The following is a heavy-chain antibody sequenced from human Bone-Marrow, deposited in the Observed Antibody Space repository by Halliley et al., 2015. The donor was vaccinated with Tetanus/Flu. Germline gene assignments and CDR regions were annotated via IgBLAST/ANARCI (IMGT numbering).Heavy chain of an antibody. CDR2: VYPDDSDT. J-gene: IGHJ4*02. D-gene: IGHD6-19*01. Sequence: MGLVYPDDSDTKYSPSFQGQVPISVDKSTNPAYVQWSSLRASDTAMYYCATFEYSSSDFDYWGQGTQVTVSS. V-gene: IGHV5-51*01. CDR3: ATFEYSSSDFDY.